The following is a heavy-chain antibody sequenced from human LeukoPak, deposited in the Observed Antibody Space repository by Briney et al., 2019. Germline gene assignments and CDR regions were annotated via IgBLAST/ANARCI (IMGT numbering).Heavy chain of an antibody. J-gene: IGHJ4*02. V-gene: IGHV3-33*01. D-gene: IGHD2-21*01. CDR1: GFTFSRHG. Sequence: GGSLRLSCAASGFTFSRHGMHWVRQPPGKGLEWVAVIWYDGSDKYYADSVKGRFTISRDNSKNTLYLQLNSLRAEDTAVYYCARDGGGYCGGDWGQGTLVTVSS. CDR2: IWYDGSDK. CDR3: ARDGGGYCGGD.